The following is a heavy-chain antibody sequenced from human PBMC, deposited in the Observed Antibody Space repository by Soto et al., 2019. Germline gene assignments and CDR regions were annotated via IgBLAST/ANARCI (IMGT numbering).Heavy chain of an antibody. CDR3: VRGSKDSYPGSRIFDF. D-gene: IGHD3-10*01. Sequence: EVQLLESGGGLVQPGGSLRLSCAASGLTFGSRAMSWVRQSPGEGLEWVSTITDTGGDAKYADSVRGRFAISRDNSKNTLYLQMSALRAEDSAIYFCVRGSKDSYPGSRIFDFWGRGTLVTVSS. V-gene: IGHV3-23*01. CDR2: ITDTGGDA. CDR1: GLTFGSRA. J-gene: IGHJ4*02.